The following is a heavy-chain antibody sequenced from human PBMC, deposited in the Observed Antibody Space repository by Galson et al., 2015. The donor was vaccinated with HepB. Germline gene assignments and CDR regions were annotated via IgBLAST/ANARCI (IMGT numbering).Heavy chain of an antibody. D-gene: IGHD3-10*01. V-gene: IGHV1-3*04. CDR2: INTGKGNT. Sequence: TVKFSFKASGSDVRSYDMQCRRQASGQQLEWVGWINTGKGNTKYSQRFQGRVTITRDTSATTAYVELRSLRSEDTAVYYCARAPRIAFGELMQPLTSWGLGTLVTVSS. CDR1: GSDVRSYD. CDR3: ARAPRIAFGELMQPLTS. J-gene: IGHJ5*02.